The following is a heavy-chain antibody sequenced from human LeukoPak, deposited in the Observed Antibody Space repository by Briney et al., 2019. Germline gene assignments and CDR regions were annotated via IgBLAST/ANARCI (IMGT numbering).Heavy chain of an antibody. V-gene: IGHV3-66*04. CDR1: GFTFSTYA. J-gene: IGHJ4*02. CDR2: LYSGGTS. D-gene: IGHD3-22*01. Sequence: PGGSLRLSCAASGFTFSTYAMSWVRQAPGKGLEWVSVLYSGGTSYYANSVQDRFTISRDNSKNTLYLQMNSLSVEDTAVYYCARRDSSGYYYVLWGQGTLVTVSS. CDR3: ARRDSSGYYYVL.